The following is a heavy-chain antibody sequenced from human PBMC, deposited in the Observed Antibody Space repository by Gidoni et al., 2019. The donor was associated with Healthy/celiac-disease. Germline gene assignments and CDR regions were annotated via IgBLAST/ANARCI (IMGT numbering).Heavy chain of an antibody. D-gene: IGHD2-21*02. CDR3: ARAPALAYCGGDCYSGDFDY. V-gene: IGHV1-69*06. CDR1: GGTFSSYA. CDR2: IIPIFGTA. J-gene: IGHJ4*02. Sequence: QVQLVQSGAEVKKPGSSVKVSCKASGGTFSSYAISWVRQAPGQGLEWMGGIIPIFGTANYAQKFQGRVTITADKSTSTAYMELSSLRSEDTAVYYCARAPALAYCGGDCYSGDFDYWGQGTLVTVSS.